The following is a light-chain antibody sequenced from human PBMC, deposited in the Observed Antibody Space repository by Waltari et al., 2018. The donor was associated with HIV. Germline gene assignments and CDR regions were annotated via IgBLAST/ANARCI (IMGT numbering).Light chain of an antibody. Sequence: QSVLTQPPSVSGAPGQRVTISCTGSSSNIGAGYDVHWYQQLPGTAPKLLIYGNSNRPSGVPDRFSGSKSGTSASLAITGLQAGDEADYYCQSYDSSRSGSGVFGGGTKLTVL. CDR1: SSNIGAGYD. V-gene: IGLV1-40*01. CDR2: GNS. CDR3: QSYDSSRSGSGV. J-gene: IGLJ3*02.